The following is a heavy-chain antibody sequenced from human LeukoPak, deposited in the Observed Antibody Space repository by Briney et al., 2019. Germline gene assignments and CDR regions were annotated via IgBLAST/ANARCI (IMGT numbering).Heavy chain of an antibody. CDR1: GGSISSGGYY. CDR2: IYYSGST. D-gene: IGHD3-9*01. V-gene: IGHV4-31*03. Sequence: PSETLSLTCTVSGGSISSGGYYWSWIRQHPGKGLEWIGYIYYSGSTYYNPSLKSRVTISVDTSKNQFSLKLSSVTAADTAVYYCARGNGYFDWLFSEGYFDYWGQGTLVTVSS. CDR3: ARGNGYFDWLFSEGYFDY. J-gene: IGHJ4*02.